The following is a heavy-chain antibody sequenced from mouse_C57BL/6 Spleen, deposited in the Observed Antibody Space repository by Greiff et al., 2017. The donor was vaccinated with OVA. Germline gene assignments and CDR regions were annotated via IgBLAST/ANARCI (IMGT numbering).Heavy chain of an antibody. CDR1: GYSITSGYY. J-gene: IGHJ1*03. D-gene: IGHD1-1*01. V-gene: IGHV3-6*01. CDR3: ARVGGYYYGSSQKYFDV. CDR2: ISYDGSN. Sequence: DVKLQESGPGLVKPSQSLSLTCSVTGYSITSGYYWNWIRQFPGNKLELMGYISYDGSNNYNPSLKNRISITRDTSKNQFFLKLNSVTTEDTATYYCARVGGYYYGSSQKYFDVWGTGTTVTVSS.